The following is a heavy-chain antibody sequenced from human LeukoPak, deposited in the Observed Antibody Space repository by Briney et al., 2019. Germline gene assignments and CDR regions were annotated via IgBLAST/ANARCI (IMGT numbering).Heavy chain of an antibody. CDR3: ARSETELYYFDY. D-gene: IGHD3-10*01. V-gene: IGHV4-34*01. Sequence: SETLSLTCAVYGGSFSGYYWSWIRQPPGKGLEWIGEINHSGSTNYNPSLKSRVTISVDTSKNQFSLKLSSVTAADTAVYYCARSETELYYFDYWGQGTLVTVSS. CDR1: GGSFSGYY. CDR2: INHSGST. J-gene: IGHJ4*02.